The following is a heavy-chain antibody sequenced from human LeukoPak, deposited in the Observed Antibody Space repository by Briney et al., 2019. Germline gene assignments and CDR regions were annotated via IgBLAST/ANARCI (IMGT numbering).Heavy chain of an antibody. J-gene: IGHJ4*02. D-gene: IGHD4-17*01. CDR3: ARGNWDDYVGYYFDY. CDR1: GYTFTSYA. CDR2: INTNTGNP. V-gene: IGHV7-4-1*02. Sequence: GASVKVSCKASGYTFTSYAMNWVRQAPGQGLEWMGWINTNTGNPTYAQGFTGRFVFSLDTPVSTAYLQISSLKPEDTAIYYCARGNWDDYVGYYFDYWGQGSLVTVSS.